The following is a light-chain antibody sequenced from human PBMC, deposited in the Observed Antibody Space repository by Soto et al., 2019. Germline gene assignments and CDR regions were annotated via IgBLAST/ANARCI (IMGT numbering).Light chain of an antibody. CDR2: AAS. Sequence: DIQLTQSPSFLSASVGDRVTITCRASQAISRSLVWYQQRPGRAPEVLIYAASSLQSGVPSRFSGSGSGTEFTLTIFSLQPEDFATYYCQQVNNYLRTFGQGTRLDIK. J-gene: IGKJ5*01. CDR1: QAISRS. V-gene: IGKV1-9*01. CDR3: QQVNNYLRT.